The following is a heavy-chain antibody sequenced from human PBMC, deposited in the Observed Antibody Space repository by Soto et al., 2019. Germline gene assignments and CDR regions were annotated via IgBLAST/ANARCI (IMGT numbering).Heavy chain of an antibody. CDR3: AKDRWNYDYFDF. J-gene: IGHJ4*02. Sequence: LRLSCAASGFTFSSCAINWVRQAPGKGLEWVSTISGSGESTYYADSVKGRFTISRDNSKSTLYLQMNSLRAEDTAVYYCAKDRWNYDYFDFWGQGTLVTVSS. CDR1: GFTFSSCA. D-gene: IGHD1-7*01. V-gene: IGHV3-23*01. CDR2: ISGSGEST.